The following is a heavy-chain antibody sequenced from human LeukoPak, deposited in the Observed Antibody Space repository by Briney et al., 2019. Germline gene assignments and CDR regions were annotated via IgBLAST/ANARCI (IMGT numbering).Heavy chain of an antibody. J-gene: IGHJ5*02. CDR2: IYSGGST. D-gene: IGHD3-10*01. Sequence: GGSLRLSCAASGFTVSSNYMSWVRQAPGKGLEWVSVIYSGGSTYYADSVKGRFTISRDNSKNTLYPQMNSLRAEDTAVYYCARAHTFYGSGSNEVWFDPWGQGTLVTVSS. CDR3: ARAHTFYGSGSNEVWFDP. CDR1: GFTVSSNY. V-gene: IGHV3-53*01.